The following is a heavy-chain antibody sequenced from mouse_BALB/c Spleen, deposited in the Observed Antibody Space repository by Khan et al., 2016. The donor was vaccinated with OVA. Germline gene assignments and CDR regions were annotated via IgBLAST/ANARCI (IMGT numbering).Heavy chain of an antibody. J-gene: IGHJ4*01. V-gene: IGHV5-12-2*01. CDR1: GFTFSSYT. CDR3: ARGMRQGYYYTMDY. Sequence: EVELVESGGGLVQPGGSLKLSCAASGFTFSSYTMSWVRQTPEKRLEWVAYINNSGTSTYYPDTLKGRFTISRDNAKNTLYLQMSSLKSDDSAMYYCARGMRQGYYYTMDYWGQGTSVTVSS. CDR2: INNSGTST. D-gene: IGHD3-2*01.